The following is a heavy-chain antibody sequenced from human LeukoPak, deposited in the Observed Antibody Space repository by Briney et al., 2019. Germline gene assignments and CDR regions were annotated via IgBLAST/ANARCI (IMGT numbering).Heavy chain of an antibody. D-gene: IGHD3-16*01. J-gene: IGHJ4*02. CDR2: IKQDGSAK. CDR3: ARGYDYPDY. CDR1: GFTFSRYW. Sequence: GGSLRLSCAVSGFTFSRYWMTWVRQAPGKGLEWVANIKQDGSAKDYVDSVKGRFTISRDNAKNSLFLQMNSLRADDTAVYYCARGYDYPDYWGQGTLVIVSS. V-gene: IGHV3-7*01.